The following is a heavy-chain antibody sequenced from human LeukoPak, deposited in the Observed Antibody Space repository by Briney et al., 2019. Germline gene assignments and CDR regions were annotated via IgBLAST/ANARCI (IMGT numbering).Heavy chain of an antibody. CDR2: ISYDGSSK. CDR1: GFTFSSSA. D-gene: IGHD2-8*02. CDR3: AKSGPYCTGAHCYVPDY. J-gene: IGHJ4*02. V-gene: IGHV3-30-3*02. Sequence: GGSLRLSCAASGFTFSSSAMHWVRQAPGKGLEWVAVISYDGSSKYYADSVKGRFTISRDNSKDTLYLQMSSLRAEDTAVYYCAKSGPYCTGAHCYVPDYWGQGTLVTVSS.